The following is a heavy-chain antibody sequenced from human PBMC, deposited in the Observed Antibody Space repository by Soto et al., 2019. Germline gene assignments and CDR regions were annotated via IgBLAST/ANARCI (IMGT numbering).Heavy chain of an antibody. CDR1: GLTFSSYG. Sequence: PGGSLRLSCAASGLTFSSYGMHWVRQTPGKGLEWVAVIWYDGSNKYYADSVKGRFTISRDNSKNTLYLQMNSLRAEDTAVYYCARDYDSSGCPRWYFDLWGRGTLVTVSS. J-gene: IGHJ2*01. CDR2: IWYDGSNK. D-gene: IGHD3-22*01. CDR3: ARDYDSSGCPRWYFDL. V-gene: IGHV3-33*01.